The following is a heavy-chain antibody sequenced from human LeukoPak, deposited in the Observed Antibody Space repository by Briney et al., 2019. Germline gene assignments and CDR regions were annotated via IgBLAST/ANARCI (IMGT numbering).Heavy chain of an antibody. V-gene: IGHV3-53*05. Sequence: GGSLRLSCAASGFTVSSNYMSWVRQAPGKGLEWVSVIYSGGNTYYADSVKGRFTISRDNSKNTLYLQMNSLRAEDTAVYYCAKVSDGETYDYWGQGTLVTVSS. CDR3: AKVSDGETYDY. J-gene: IGHJ4*02. CDR1: GFTVSSNY. CDR2: IYSGGNT. D-gene: IGHD4-17*01.